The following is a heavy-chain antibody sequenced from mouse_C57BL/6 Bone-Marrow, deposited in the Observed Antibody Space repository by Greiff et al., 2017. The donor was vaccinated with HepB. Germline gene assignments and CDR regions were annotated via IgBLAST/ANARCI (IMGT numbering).Heavy chain of an antibody. J-gene: IGHJ3*01. CDR1: GYTFTSYW. V-gene: IGHV1-55*01. Sequence: QVQLKESGAELVKPGASVKMSCKASGYTFTSYWITWVKQRPGQGLEWIGDIYPGSGSTNYNEKFKSKATLTVDTSSSTAYMQLSSLTSEDSAVYYCARGRSPWFAYWGQGTLVTVSA. CDR3: ARGRSPWFAY. CDR2: IYPGSGST.